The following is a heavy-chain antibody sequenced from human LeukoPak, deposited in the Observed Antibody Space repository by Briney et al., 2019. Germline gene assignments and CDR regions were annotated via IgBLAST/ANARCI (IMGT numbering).Heavy chain of an antibody. V-gene: IGHV3-15*01. CDR3: TRTWPGNTCFNF. CDR1: GFIFNDAW. CDR2: IKSISYGGTI. J-gene: IGHJ4*02. Sequence: PGGSLRLSCATSGFIFNDAWMNWVRQAPGKGLEWLGRIKSISYGGTIDYAAPVKGRFTISRDDSKTTLYLQMGSLETEDTAVYYCTRTWPGNTCFNFWGQGTLVTVSS. D-gene: IGHD1-7*01.